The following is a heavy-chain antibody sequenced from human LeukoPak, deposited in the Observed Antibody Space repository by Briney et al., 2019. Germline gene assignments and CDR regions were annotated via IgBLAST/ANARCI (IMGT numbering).Heavy chain of an antibody. CDR1: GFTFSSYA. CDR3: AKVARKWELSDYFDY. J-gene: IGHJ4*02. CDR2: ISGSGGST. V-gene: IGHV3-23*01. Sequence: PGGSLRLSCAASGFTFSSYARSWVRQAPGKGLEWVSAISGSGGSTCYADSVKGRFTISRDNSKNTLYLQMNSLRAEDTAVYYCAKVARKWELSDYFDYWGQGTLVTVSS. D-gene: IGHD1-26*01.